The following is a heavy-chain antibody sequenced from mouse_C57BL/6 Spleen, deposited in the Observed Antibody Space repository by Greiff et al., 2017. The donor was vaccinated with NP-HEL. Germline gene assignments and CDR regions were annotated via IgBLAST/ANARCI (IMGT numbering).Heavy chain of an antibody. CDR1: GYSITSGYD. J-gene: IGHJ4*01. CDR3: ARRGSTGAMDY. CDR2: ISYSGST. V-gene: IGHV3-1*01. Sequence: EVKLVESGPGMVKPSQSLSLTCTVTGYSITSGYDWHWIRHFPGNKLEWMGYISYSGSTNYNPSLKSRISITHDTSKNHFFLKLNSVTTEDTATYYCARRGSTGAMDYWGQGTSVTVSS.